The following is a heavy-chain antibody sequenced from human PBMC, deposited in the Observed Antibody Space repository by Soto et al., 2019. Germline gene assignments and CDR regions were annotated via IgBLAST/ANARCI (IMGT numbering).Heavy chain of an antibody. V-gene: IGHV3-23*01. Sequence: EVQLLESGGGLVQPGVSLRLSCAASGFTFSNFAMFWVRQAPGKGLEWVSSISRTGGAAHYADSVNGRFTISRDNSKNTLLLQMDSLRAEDTAVYYCAKAYDYIWGSYPRDLEYWGQGTLVTVSS. CDR3: AKAYDYIWGSYPRDLEY. J-gene: IGHJ4*02. CDR1: GFTFSNFA. CDR2: ISRTGGAA. D-gene: IGHD3-16*02.